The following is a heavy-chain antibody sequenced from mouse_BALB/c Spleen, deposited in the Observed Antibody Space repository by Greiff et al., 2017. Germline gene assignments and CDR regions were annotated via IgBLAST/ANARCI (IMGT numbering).Heavy chain of an antibody. CDR1: GFNIKDYY. Sequence: VQLQQSGAELVRSGASVKLSCTASGFNIKDYYMHWVKQRPEQGLEWIGWIDPENGDTEYAPKFQGKATMTADTSSNTAYLQLSSLTSEDTAVYYCNADGSSYFDYWGQGTTLTVSS. V-gene: IGHV14-4*02. D-gene: IGHD1-1*01. J-gene: IGHJ2*01. CDR3: NADGSSYFDY. CDR2: IDPENGDT.